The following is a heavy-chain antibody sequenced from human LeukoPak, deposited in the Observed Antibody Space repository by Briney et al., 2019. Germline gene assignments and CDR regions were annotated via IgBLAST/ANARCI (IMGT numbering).Heavy chain of an antibody. CDR1: GGSISSGDYY. CDR2: IYYSGST. CDR3: ARSLSGYGDPFDC. J-gene: IGHJ4*02. V-gene: IGHV4-30-4*01. Sequence: PSETLSLTCTVSGGSISSGDYYWRWIRQPPGKGLEWIGYIYYSGSTYYNPSLKSRVTISVDTSKNQFSLKLSSVTAADTAVYYCARSLSGYGDPFDCWGQGTLVTVSS. D-gene: IGHD5-12*01.